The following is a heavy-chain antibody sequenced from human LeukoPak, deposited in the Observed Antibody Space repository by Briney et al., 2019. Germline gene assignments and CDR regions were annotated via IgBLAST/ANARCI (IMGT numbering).Heavy chain of an antibody. CDR1: GFTFSDYW. J-gene: IGHJ6*02. Sequence: GGSLRLSCAASGFTFSDYWMHWIRQTPGKGPVWVSRINSDGTTITYADSVRGRFTISRDNAKNTLHVQMNSLRTEDTAVYYCAKGGEYSYGYYYYYYGMDVWGQGTTVTVSS. D-gene: IGHD5-18*01. V-gene: IGHV3-74*01. CDR2: INSDGTTI. CDR3: AKGGEYSYGYYYYYYGMDV.